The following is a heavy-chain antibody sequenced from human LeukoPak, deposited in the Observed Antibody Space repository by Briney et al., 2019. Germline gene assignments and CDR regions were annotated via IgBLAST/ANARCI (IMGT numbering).Heavy chain of an antibody. D-gene: IGHD2-15*01. CDR3: ARGYCSGGSCYGGKIDYFDY. Sequence: PSETLSLTCTVYGGSISSSTYYWGWIHQPPGRRLERIGSIYYSGNTYYNPSLKSRVTLSVDTSKNQFSLKLRSVTAADTAVYYCARGYCSGGSCYGGKIDYFDYWGQGTLVTVSS. J-gene: IGHJ4*02. CDR2: IYYSGNT. CDR1: GGSISSSTYY. V-gene: IGHV4-39*07.